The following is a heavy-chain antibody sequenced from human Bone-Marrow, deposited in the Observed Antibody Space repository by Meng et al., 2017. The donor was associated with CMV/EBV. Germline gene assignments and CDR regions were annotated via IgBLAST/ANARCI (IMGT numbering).Heavy chain of an antibody. Sequence: ASVKVSWKASGYTFTGYYMHWVRQAPGQGLEWMGWINPNSGGTNYAQKFQGRVTMTRDTSISTAYMELSRLRSDDTAVYYCARSMIVHRRLKEVGYYGMDVWGQGTTVTVSS. D-gene: IGHD3-22*01. CDR3: ARSMIVHRRLKEVGYYGMDV. V-gene: IGHV1-2*02. J-gene: IGHJ6*02. CDR1: GYTFTGYY. CDR2: INPNSGGT.